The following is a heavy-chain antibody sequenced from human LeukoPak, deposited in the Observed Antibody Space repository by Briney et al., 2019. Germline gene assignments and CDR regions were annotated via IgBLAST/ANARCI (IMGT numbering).Heavy chain of an antibody. J-gene: IGHJ6*02. Sequence: ASVKVSCKASGYTFTSYGISWVRQAPGQGLEWMGWISAYNGNTNYAQKLQGRVTMTTDTSTSTAYMELSSLKSEDTAVYYCARATYYYYYGMDVWGQGTTVTVSS. V-gene: IGHV1-18*01. CDR1: GYTFTSYG. CDR3: ARATYYYYYGMDV. CDR2: ISAYNGNT.